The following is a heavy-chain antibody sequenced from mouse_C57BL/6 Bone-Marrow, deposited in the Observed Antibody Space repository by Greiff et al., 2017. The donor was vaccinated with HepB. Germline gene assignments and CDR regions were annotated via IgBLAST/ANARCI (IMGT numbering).Heavy chain of an antibody. CDR3: AYYGRSAYAMDY. J-gene: IGHJ4*01. CDR2: IYPGSGST. V-gene: IGHV1-55*01. D-gene: IGHD1-1*01. Sequence: QVQLKQPGAELVKPGASVKMSCKASGYTFTSYWITWVKKRPGQGLEWIGDIYPGSGSTNYNEKFKSKATLTVDTSSSTAYMQLSSLTSEDSAVYDCAYYGRSAYAMDYWGQGTSVTVSS. CDR1: GYTFTSYW.